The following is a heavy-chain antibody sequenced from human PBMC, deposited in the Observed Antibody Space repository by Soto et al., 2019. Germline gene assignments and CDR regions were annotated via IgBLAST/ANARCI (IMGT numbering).Heavy chain of an antibody. J-gene: IGHJ4*02. CDR2: IWHTGRP. V-gene: IGHV4-4*02. CDR1: GDSLTNNHW. CDR3: VRDSRTGCSSINCYMH. D-gene: IGHD2-15*01. Sequence: QLQLRESGPGLVQPSGTLSLTCDVSGDSLTNNHWWSWVRQAPGKGLEWIGEIWHTGRPNYNPSLKSRVSISIDKSKNQFPLKLSSVTAADTAVYYGVRDSRTGCSSINCYMHWGQGTLVTVSS.